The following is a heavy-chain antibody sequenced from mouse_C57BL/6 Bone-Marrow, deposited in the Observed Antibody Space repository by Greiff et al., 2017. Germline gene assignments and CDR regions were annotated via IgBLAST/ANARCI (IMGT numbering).Heavy chain of an antibody. Sequence: EVMLVESGGGLVKPGGSLKLSCAASGFTFSDYGMHWVRQAPEKGLEWVAYISSGSSTIYYADTVKGRFTISRDNAKNTLFLQMTNLRSEDTAMSYCANPHYYGNSFLDFWGQGTTLTVSS. CDR1: GFTFSDYG. CDR3: ANPHYYGNSFLDF. J-gene: IGHJ2*01. CDR2: ISSGSSTI. D-gene: IGHD1-1*01. V-gene: IGHV5-17*01.